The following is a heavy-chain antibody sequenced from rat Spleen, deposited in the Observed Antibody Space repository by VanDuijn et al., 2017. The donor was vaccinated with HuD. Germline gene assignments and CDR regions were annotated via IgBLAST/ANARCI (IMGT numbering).Heavy chain of an antibody. D-gene: IGHD5-1*01. CDR2: ISYDGRRT. CDR3: ASRTGNWFSY. J-gene: IGHJ3*01. V-gene: IGHV5-29*01. Sequence: EVQLVESGGGLVQPGRSVKLSCAASGFTFTNYYMAWVRQAPTKGLEWVATISYDGRRTYYRDSVKGRFTISRDNAKSTLYLQMDSLRSEDTATYYCASRTGNWFSYWGQGTLVTVSS. CDR1: GFTFTNYY.